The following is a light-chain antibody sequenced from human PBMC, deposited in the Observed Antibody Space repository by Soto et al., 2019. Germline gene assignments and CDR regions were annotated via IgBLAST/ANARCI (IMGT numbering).Light chain of an antibody. CDR3: SSYTGDTTPYV. V-gene: IGLV2-14*01. Sequence: QSALTQPASVSGSPGQSITISCTGTSSDLGGYNFVSWYQHHPGKAPKLMIYEVTNRPSGVSNRFSGSKSGNTASLTISGLQAEDEADYFCSSYTGDTTPYVFGGGTKLTVL. CDR2: EVT. CDR1: SSDLGGYNF. J-gene: IGLJ1*01.